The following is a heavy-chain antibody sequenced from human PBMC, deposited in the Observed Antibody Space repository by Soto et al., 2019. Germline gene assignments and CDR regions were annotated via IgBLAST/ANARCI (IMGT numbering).Heavy chain of an antibody. V-gene: IGHV3-7*05. J-gene: IGHJ4*02. CDR3: ARGGGIGTVDY. CDR1: GFTFRTYW. D-gene: IGHD2-8*02. Sequence: EGHLVESGGALAQPGGSLRLSCAASGFTFRTYWMSWVRQAPGKGLEWVANINVDGSETYYVDSVKGRFTMSRGNAKNSLFLQMNSLRAEDTALYYCARGGGIGTVDYWGQGTLVTVSS. CDR2: INVDGSET.